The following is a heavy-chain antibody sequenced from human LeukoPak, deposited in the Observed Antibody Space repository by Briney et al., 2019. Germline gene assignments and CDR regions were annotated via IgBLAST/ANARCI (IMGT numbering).Heavy chain of an antibody. J-gene: IGHJ4*02. D-gene: IGHD2-21*01. Sequence: SVKVSCKASGGTFSSYAISWVRQAPGQGLEWMGGIIPIFGTANYAQKFQGRVTITADESTSTAYMELSSLRSEDTAGYYCAREVVVIATPGGYFDYWGQGTLVTVSS. CDR1: GGTFSSYA. CDR2: IIPIFGTA. V-gene: IGHV1-69*13. CDR3: AREVVVIATPGGYFDY.